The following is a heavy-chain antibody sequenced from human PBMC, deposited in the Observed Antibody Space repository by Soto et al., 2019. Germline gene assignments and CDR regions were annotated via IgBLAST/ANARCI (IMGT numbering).Heavy chain of an antibody. CDR1: GYTFTSYG. CDR3: AGVHYYYYYMDV. Sequence: ASVKVSCKASGYTFTSYGINWVRQATGQGLEWMGWMNPNSGNTGYAQKFQGRVTMTRNTSISTAYMELSSLRSEDTAVYYCAGVHYYYYYMDVWGKGTTVTVSS. J-gene: IGHJ6*03. V-gene: IGHV1-8*01. D-gene: IGHD1-1*01. CDR2: MNPNSGNT.